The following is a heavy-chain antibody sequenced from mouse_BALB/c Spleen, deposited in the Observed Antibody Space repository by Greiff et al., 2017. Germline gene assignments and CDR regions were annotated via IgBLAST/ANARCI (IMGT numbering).Heavy chain of an antibody. D-gene: IGHD1-2*01. Sequence: QVQLQQPGAELVKPGAPVKLSCKASGYTFTSYWMNWVNQRPGRGLGWFGRINPSDSETHYNQKFKDKATLTVDKSSSTAYIQLSSLTSEDSAVYYCARTTATYFDYWGQGTTLTVSS. CDR2: INPSDSET. CDR3: ARTTATYFDY. CDR1: GYTFTSYW. J-gene: IGHJ2*01. V-gene: IGHV1-69*02.